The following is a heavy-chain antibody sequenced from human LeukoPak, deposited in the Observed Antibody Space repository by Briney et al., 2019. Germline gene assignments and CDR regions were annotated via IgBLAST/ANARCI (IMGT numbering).Heavy chain of an antibody. CDR1: GGSISSYY. CDR3: ARAKYSSSWYEYFDY. Sequence: SETLSLTCTVSGGSISSYYWSWIRQPPGKGLEWIGYIYYSGSTNYNPSLKSRVTISVDTSKNQLSLKLSSVTAADTAVYYCARAKYSSSWYEYFDYWGQGTLVTVSS. J-gene: IGHJ4*02. V-gene: IGHV4-59*01. D-gene: IGHD6-13*01. CDR2: IYYSGST.